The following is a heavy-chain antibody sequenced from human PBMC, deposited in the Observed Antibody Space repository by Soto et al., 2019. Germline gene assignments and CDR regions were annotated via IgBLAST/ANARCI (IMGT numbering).Heavy chain of an antibody. CDR2: IYWDDDK. D-gene: IGHD2-15*01. J-gene: IGHJ3*02. CDR1: GFSLSTSGVG. V-gene: IGHV2-5*02. Sequence: QITLKESGPTLVKPTQTLTLTCTFSGFSLSTSGVGVGWIRQPPGKALEWLALIYWDDDKRYSPSLKSRLTITKDTSKNQVVLTMTNMDPVDTATYYCAHICRGGSCYSSYDAFDIWGQGTMVTVSS. CDR3: AHICRGGSCYSSYDAFDI.